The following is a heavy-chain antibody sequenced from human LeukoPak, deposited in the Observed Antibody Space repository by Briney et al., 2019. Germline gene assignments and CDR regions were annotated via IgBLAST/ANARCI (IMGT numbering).Heavy chain of an antibody. CDR1: GGTFSSYA. J-gene: IGHJ4*02. CDR2: IIPIFGTA. CDR3: ASTYGSGSYTLDY. Sequence: SSVKVSCKASGGTFSSYAISWVRQAPGQGLEWMGRIIPIFGTANYAQKFQGRVTITTDESMSTAYMELSSLRSEDTAVYYCASTYGSGSYTLDYWGQGTLVTVSS. D-gene: IGHD3-10*01. V-gene: IGHV1-69*05.